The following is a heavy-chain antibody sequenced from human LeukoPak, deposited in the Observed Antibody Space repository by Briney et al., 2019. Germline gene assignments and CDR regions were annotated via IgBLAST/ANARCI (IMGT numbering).Heavy chain of an antibody. V-gene: IGHV3-7*01. J-gene: IGHJ6*03. CDR3: AGGGGCYDFWSGYYRRGGCYYYYMDV. CDR1: GFTFRSYW. Sequence: PGGSLRLSCAASGFTFRSYWMSWVRQAPGKGLAWVAHTNQDGREKYYVDSVKGRFTLSRENAKNSLCLQMNSLSAEDTAVYYCAGGGGCYDFWSGYYRRGGCYYYYMDVWGKGTTVTVSS. CDR2: TNQDGREK. D-gene: IGHD3-3*01.